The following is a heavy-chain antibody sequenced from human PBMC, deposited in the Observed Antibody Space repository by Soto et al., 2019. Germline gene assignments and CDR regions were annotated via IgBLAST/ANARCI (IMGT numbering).Heavy chain of an antibody. CDR2: ISAYNGNT. CDR1: GYTFTSYG. D-gene: IGHD2-15*01. Sequence: ASVKVSCKASGYTFTSYGISWVRQAPGQGLEWMGWISAYNGNTNYAQKLQGRVTMTTDTSTSTAYMELRSLRSDDTAVYYCARKWSGGPSFYYYYGMDVWGQGTTVTVSS. CDR3: ARKWSGGPSFYYYYGMDV. V-gene: IGHV1-18*01. J-gene: IGHJ6*02.